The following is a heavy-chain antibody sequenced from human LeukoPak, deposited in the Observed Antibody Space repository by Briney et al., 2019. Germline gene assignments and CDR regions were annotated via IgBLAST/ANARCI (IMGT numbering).Heavy chain of an antibody. D-gene: IGHD1-7*01. J-gene: IGHJ5*02. CDR3: AKSSAGITWFDP. CDR1: GFSFSSSG. V-gene: IGHV3-30*02. CDR2: TRFDA. Sequence: GGSLRLSCAASGFSFSSSGMHWVRQAPGKGPEWVAFTRFDAYGNSVKGRFTISRDNSKNTLYLQMDSLRSDDTAVYYCAKSSAGITWFDPWGQGTLVIVSS.